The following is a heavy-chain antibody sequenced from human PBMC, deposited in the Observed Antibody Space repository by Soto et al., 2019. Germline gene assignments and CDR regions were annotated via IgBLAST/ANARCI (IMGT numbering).Heavy chain of an antibody. J-gene: IGHJ4*02. Sequence: GGSLRLSCTVSGFALNNYGINWVRQAPGKGLEWVSSISKSDYTYYSDSVKGRFTISRDNAKNSVSLQMNTLRVEDTAVYYCAREDSIIIPAVSDFWGQGTLVTVSS. CDR1: GFALNNYG. V-gene: IGHV3-21*01. CDR2: ISKSDYT. D-gene: IGHD2-2*01. CDR3: AREDSIIIPAVSDF.